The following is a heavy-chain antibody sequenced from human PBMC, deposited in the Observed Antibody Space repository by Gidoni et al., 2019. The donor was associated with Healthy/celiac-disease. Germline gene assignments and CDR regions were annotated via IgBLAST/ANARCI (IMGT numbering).Heavy chain of an antibody. CDR1: GFTFSSYG. D-gene: IGHD3-10*01. CDR3: ARDRITMVRGETYGMDV. J-gene: IGHJ6*02. V-gene: IGHV3-33*01. CDR2: IWYDGSNK. Sequence: QVQLVASGGGVVQPGRSLTLSCAASGFTFSSYGMHWVRQAPGKGLEWVAVIWYDGSNKYYADSVKGRFTISRDNSKNTLYLQMNSLRAEDTAVYYCARDRITMVRGETYGMDVWGQGTTVTVSS.